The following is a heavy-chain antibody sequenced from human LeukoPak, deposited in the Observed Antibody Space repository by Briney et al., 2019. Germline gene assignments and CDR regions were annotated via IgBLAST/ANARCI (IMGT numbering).Heavy chain of an antibody. CDR1: GYTFSNYN. CDR2: ISSRGSYI. D-gene: IGHD6-13*01. CDR3: ARGYSSSWYDLYYFDY. J-gene: IGHJ4*02. Sequence: GGSLRLSCAASGYTFSNYNINWVRQAPGKGLEWVSSISSRGSYIYYADSVKGRFAISADNAMNSLYLQMNSLRAEDTAVYYCARGYSSSWYDLYYFDYWGQGTLVTVSS. V-gene: IGHV3-21*01.